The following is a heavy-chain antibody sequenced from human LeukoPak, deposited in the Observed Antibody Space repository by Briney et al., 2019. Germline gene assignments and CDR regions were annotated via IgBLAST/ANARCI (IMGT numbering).Heavy chain of an antibody. Sequence: PSETLSLTCTVFGYSISSGYYWGWIRQPPGKGLEWIGSIYHSGSTNYNPSLKSRVTISVDTSKNQFSLKLSSVTAADTAVYYCARGPIARNNWFDPWGQGTLVTVSS. CDR2: IYHSGST. V-gene: IGHV4-38-2*02. CDR3: ARGPIARNNWFDP. CDR1: GYSISSGYY. D-gene: IGHD6-13*01. J-gene: IGHJ5*02.